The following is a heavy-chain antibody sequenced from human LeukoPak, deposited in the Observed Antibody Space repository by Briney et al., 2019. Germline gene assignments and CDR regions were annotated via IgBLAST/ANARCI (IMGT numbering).Heavy chain of an antibody. V-gene: IGHV3-30*01. CDR2: ISHDESNK. Sequence: GRSLRLSCAASGFTFTSHAMYWVRQAPGKGLEWVAVISHDESNKYYVDSVKGRFTISRDNSENTLYLRMNSLRAEDTAVYYCARDIFDFSRTGTGRIADLPDYWGPGTLVTVSS. J-gene: IGHJ4*02. CDR3: ARDIFDFSRTGTGRIADLPDY. CDR1: GFTFTSHA. D-gene: IGHD3-3*01.